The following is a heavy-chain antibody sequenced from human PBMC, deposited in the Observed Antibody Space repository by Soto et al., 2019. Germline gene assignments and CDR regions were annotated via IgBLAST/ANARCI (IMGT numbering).Heavy chain of an antibody. CDR3: AREGRGFAGGLDV. CDR2: IGSAGDT. V-gene: IGHV3-13*01. Sequence: EVQLVESGGGLVPPGGSLRLSCAASGFTFNTYGMRWVRQVTGKGLEWVSLIGSAGDTYYSDSVKGRFAISRENAKNSLYLQMNGLRAGDTAVYYCAREGRGFAGGLDVWGQGTTVTVSS. J-gene: IGHJ6*02. D-gene: IGHD3-10*01. CDR1: GFTFNTYG.